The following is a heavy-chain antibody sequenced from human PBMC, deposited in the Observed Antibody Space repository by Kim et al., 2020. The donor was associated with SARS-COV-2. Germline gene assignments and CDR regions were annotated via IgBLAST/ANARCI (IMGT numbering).Heavy chain of an antibody. CDR3: ARVPLHCSSTSCYDGGDEGAFDI. CDR2: IYYSGST. Sequence: SETLSLTCTVSGGSISSYYWSWIRQPPGKGLEWIGYIYYSGSTNYNPSLKSRVTISVDTSKNQFSLKLSSVTAADTAVYYCARVPLHCSSTSCYDGGDEGAFDIWGQGTMVTVSS. D-gene: IGHD2-2*01. J-gene: IGHJ3*02. CDR1: GGSISSYY. V-gene: IGHV4-59*01.